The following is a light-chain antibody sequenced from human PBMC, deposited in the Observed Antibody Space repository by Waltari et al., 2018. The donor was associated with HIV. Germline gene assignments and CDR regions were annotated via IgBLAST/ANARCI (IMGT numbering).Light chain of an antibody. CDR3: QSYDSSLSGWV. V-gene: IGLV1-40*01. CDR2: GNS. Sequence: QSVLPQPPSVSRAPGQRVPISCTWSSSNIGAGYDVHWYQHLPGTVPKLLIYGNSDRPSGVPDRFSVSKSGTSASLAITGLQAEDEAHYYCQSYDSSLSGWVFGGGTKLTVL. J-gene: IGLJ3*02. CDR1: SSNIGAGYD.